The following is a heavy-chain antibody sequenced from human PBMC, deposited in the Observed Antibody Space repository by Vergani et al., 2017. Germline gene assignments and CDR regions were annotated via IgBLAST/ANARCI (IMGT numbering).Heavy chain of an antibody. CDR1: ESSFISNE. D-gene: IGHD3-9*01. CDR2: INPIDSKI. V-gene: IGHV5-51*01. Sequence: EVMLVQSGAEVKKPGESLKISCKYSESSFISNEIAWVRQMSGKGLQWMGNINPIDSKIAYSPSFQGQAIMSLDKSITTAYLQWRSLKASDTAIYYCTGHVPCGDGDWLHFDHWGQGTQVTVSS. CDR3: TGHVPCGDGDWLHFDH. J-gene: IGHJ4*02.